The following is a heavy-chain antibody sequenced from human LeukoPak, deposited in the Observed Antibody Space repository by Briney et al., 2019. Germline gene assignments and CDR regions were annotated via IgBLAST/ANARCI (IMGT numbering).Heavy chain of an antibody. D-gene: IGHD6-25*01. J-gene: IGHJ3*02. CDR1: GFTFSSYA. Sequence: GGSLRLSCAASGFTFSSYAMSWVRQAPGKGLEWVSYISSSGSTIYYADSVKGRFTISRDNAKNSLYLQMNSLRAEDTAVYYCATSGSTDAFDIWGQGTMVTVSS. V-gene: IGHV3-48*04. CDR3: ATSGSTDAFDI. CDR2: ISSSGSTI.